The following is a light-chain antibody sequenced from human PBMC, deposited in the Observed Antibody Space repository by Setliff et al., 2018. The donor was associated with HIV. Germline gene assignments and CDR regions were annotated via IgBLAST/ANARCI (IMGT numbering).Light chain of an antibody. CDR2: DVI. CDR3: SSFRSDTFV. J-gene: IGLJ1*01. Sequence: LTQPASVSGSPGQSITISCTGTSSDVGGYNYVSWYQQHPGKAPKLMIFDVINRPSGVSNRFSGSKSGNTASLTISGLQPEDEADYYCSSFRSDTFVFGTGTKVTVL. V-gene: IGLV2-14*03. CDR1: SSDVGGYNY.